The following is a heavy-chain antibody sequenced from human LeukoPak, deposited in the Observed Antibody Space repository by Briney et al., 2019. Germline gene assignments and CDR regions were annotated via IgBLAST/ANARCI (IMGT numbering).Heavy chain of an antibody. Sequence: GGSLRLFCAASGFTFSSYAMDLVRQAPGKGLEGVSGLRGNGGSTYYADSVKDRFTTSRDNSKNTLFLQMDSLRVEDTAVYYCAKVPTSYYDSSGYPKGWFNTWGQGTLVTVSS. CDR3: AKVPTSYYDSSGYPKGWFNT. CDR2: LRGNGGST. D-gene: IGHD3-22*01. CDR1: GFTFSSYA. J-gene: IGHJ5*02. V-gene: IGHV3-23*01.